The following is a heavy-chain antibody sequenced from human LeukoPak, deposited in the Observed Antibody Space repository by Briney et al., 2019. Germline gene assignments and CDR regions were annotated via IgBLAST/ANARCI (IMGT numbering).Heavy chain of an antibody. CDR1: GASISSDY. Sequence: SETLSLTCTVSGASISSDYWSWIWQSPGKGLEWIGFIYHTGSTSYNPSLRSRVTISIDTSTNQFSLTLNSVTASDTAIYYCARQLYDAGPGVWGKGTTVTVSS. D-gene: IGHD3-16*01. CDR2: IYHTGST. V-gene: IGHV4-59*08. CDR3: ARQLYDAGPGV. J-gene: IGHJ6*04.